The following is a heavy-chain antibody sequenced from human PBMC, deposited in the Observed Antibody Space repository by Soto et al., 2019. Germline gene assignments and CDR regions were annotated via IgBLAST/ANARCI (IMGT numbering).Heavy chain of an antibody. CDR1: GFTFSSYA. CDR3: AKASSRDKHTY. CDR2: ISGSGGST. Sequence: GGSLRLSCAASGFTFSSYAMSWVRQAPGKGLEWVSAISGSGGSTYYADSVKGRFTISRDNSKNTLYLQMNSLRAEDTAVYYYAKASSRDKHTYWSRGTLVTVSS. D-gene: IGHD6-13*01. V-gene: IGHV3-23*01. J-gene: IGHJ4*02.